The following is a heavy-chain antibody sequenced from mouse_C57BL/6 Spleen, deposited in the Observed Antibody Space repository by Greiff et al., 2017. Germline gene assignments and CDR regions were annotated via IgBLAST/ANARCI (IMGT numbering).Heavy chain of an antibody. CDR1: GYSITSGYY. D-gene: IGHD2-3*01. J-gene: IGHJ4*01. CDR3: ARDSGYYGAMDY. V-gene: IGHV3-6*01. CDR2: ISYDGSN. Sequence: EVKLQESGPGLVKPSQSLSLTCSVTGYSITSGYYWNWIRQFPGNKLEWMGYISYDGSNNYNPSLKNRISITRDTSKNQFFLKLNSVTTEDTATYYCARDSGYYGAMDYWGQGTSVTVSS.